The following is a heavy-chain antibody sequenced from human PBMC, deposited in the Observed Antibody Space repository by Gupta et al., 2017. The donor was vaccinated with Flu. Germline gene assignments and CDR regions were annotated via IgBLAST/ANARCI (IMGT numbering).Heavy chain of an antibody. J-gene: IGHJ4*02. Sequence: SWVRQAPGKGLEWVANIKQDGSEKYYVDSVKGRFTISRDNAKNSLYLQMNSLRAEDTAVYYCARGPARVVVSSGWYLFDYWGQGTLVTVSS. V-gene: IGHV3-7*01. CDR3: ARGPARVVVSSGWYLFDY. CDR2: IKQDGSEK. D-gene: IGHD6-19*01.